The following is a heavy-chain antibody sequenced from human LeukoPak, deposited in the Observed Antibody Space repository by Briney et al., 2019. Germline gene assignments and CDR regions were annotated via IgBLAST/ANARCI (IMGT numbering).Heavy chain of an antibody. J-gene: IGHJ4*02. V-gene: IGHV4-31*03. Sequence: SETLSLTCTVSGASISSGGYYWSWIRQHPGTGLEWIGYIYYSGSTYYNPSLKSRVTISVDTSNNQLSLKLSSVTAADTAVYYCARANYGGNSSFDYWGQGTLVTVSS. CDR3: ARANYGGNSSFDY. CDR2: IYYSGST. CDR1: GASISSGGYY. D-gene: IGHD4-23*01.